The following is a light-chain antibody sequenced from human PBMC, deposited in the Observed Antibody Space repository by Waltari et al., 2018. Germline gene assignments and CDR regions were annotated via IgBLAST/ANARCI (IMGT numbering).Light chain of an antibody. V-gene: IGLV1-40*01. CDR2: GST. CDR1: GSNIGAGSA. Sequence: QSVLTQPPSVSGAPGQKVPISCTGSGSNIGAGSAVHWYQQLPRAAPKLLIYGSTSRPLGVPDRFFGSTSGTSASLAITGLQAEDEGDYYCQSYDTSLSVVFGGGTKLTVL. J-gene: IGLJ3*02. CDR3: QSYDTSLSVV.